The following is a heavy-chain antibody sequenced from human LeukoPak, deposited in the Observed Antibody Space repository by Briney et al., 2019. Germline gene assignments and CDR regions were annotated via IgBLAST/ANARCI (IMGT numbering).Heavy chain of an antibody. J-gene: IGHJ4*02. CDR1: GGSISSGGYS. D-gene: IGHD3-22*01. CDR2: IYHSGST. CDR3: ARALHYYDSSGYGY. Sequence: SETLSLTCAVSGGSISSGGYSWSWIRQPPGKGLEWIGYIYHSGSTYYNPSLKSRVTISVDRSKDQFSLKLSSVTAAATAVYYCARALHYYDSSGYGYWGQGTLVTVSS. V-gene: IGHV4-30-2*01.